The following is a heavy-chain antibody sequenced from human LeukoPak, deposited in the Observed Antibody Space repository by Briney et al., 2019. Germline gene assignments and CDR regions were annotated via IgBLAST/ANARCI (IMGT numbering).Heavy chain of an antibody. V-gene: IGHV3-66*01. CDR2: IYSGGST. CDR1: GFTVSSNY. J-gene: IGHJ6*02. CDR3: ARDPPPQGMDV. Sequence: PGGSLRLSCAASGFTVSSNYMSWVRQAPGKGLEWVSVIYSGGSTYYADSVKGRFTISRGNSKNTLYLQMNSLRAEDTAVYYCARDPPPQGMDVWGQGTTVTVSS.